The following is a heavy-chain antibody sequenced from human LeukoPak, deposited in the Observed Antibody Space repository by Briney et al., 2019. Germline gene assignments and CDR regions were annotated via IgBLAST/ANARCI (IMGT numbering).Heavy chain of an antibody. V-gene: IGHV3-66*01. Sequence: GGSLRLSCAASGFTVSSNYMSWVRQAPGKGLEWVSVIYSGGSTYYADSVKGRFTLSRDNSKNTLYLQMNSLRAEDTAVYYCAGIQLWSPFDYWGQGTLVTVSS. D-gene: IGHD5-18*01. J-gene: IGHJ4*02. CDR2: IYSGGST. CDR1: GFTVSSNY. CDR3: AGIQLWSPFDY.